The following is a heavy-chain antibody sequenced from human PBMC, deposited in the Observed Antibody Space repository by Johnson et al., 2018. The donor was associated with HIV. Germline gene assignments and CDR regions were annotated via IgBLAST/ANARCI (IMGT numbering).Heavy chain of an antibody. V-gene: IGHV3-20*04. CDR2: INWNGGST. CDR1: GFTFDDYD. J-gene: IGHJ3*01. Sequence: VQLVESGGGVVRPGGSLKLSCAASGFTFDDYDMTWVRQAPGKGLEWVSGINWNGGSTTYADSVNGRFTISRDNAKNSLYLQMNSLRAEDTAVYYCAAGGRTEAVAWGQGTMVTVSS. CDR3: AAGGRTEAVA. D-gene: IGHD3-16*01.